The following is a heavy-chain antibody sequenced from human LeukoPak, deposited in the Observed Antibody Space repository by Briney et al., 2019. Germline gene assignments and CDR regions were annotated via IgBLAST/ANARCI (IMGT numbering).Heavy chain of an antibody. CDR2: IKPDGSQT. J-gene: IGHJ3*02. V-gene: IGHV3-7*01. CDR1: GFTFSNYY. D-gene: IGHD5-24*01. Sequence: PGGSLRLSCVASGFTFSNYYMTWVRQAPGKGLEWVAGIKPDGSQTYFIDSLKGRFTISRDNARNSLSLQMNSLRAEDTAVYYCSRGDDGSIYRPFVIWGQGTKVTVSS. CDR3: SRGDDGSIYRPFVI.